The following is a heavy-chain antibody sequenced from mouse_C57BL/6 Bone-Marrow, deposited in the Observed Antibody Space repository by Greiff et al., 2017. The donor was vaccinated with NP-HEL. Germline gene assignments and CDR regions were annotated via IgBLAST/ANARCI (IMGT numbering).Heavy chain of an antibody. J-gene: IGHJ2*01. Sequence: VQLQESGAELARPGASVKLSCKASGYTFTSYGISWVKQRTGQGLEWIGEIYPRSGNTYYNEKFKGKATLTADKSSSTAYMELRSLTSEDSAVYFCARSNYYGSSLDDWGQGTTLTVSS. V-gene: IGHV1-81*01. CDR3: ARSNYYGSSLDD. CDR2: IYPRSGNT. CDR1: GYTFTSYG. D-gene: IGHD1-1*01.